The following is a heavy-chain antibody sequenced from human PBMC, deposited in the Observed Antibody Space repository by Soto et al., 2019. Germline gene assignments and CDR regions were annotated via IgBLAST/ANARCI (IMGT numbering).Heavy chain of an antibody. D-gene: IGHD3-10*01. CDR2: ISGSGGTT. Sequence: GGSLRLSCAASAFTFSSYAMTWVRQVPGKGLEWVSSISGSGGTTYYADSVKGRFTISRDNSKNTLYLQMNSLRAEDTAVYYCAKEGCYYGSGTAVDHWGQGTLVTVSS. CDR1: AFTFSSYA. CDR3: AKEGCYYGSGTAVDH. V-gene: IGHV3-23*01. J-gene: IGHJ4*02.